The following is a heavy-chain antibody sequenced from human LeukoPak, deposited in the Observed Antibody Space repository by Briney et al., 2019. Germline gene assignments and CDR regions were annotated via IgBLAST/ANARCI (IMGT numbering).Heavy chain of an antibody. Sequence: GGSLRLSCAASGLTFSSYAMSWVRQAPGKGLEWVSAISGSGGSTYYADSVKGRFTISRDNSKNTLYLQMNSLRAEDTAVYYCAASRYSSSWSYFFYWGQGTLVTVSS. CDR2: ISGSGGST. V-gene: IGHV3-23*01. J-gene: IGHJ4*02. D-gene: IGHD6-13*01. CDR3: AASRYSSSWSYFFY. CDR1: GLTFSSYA.